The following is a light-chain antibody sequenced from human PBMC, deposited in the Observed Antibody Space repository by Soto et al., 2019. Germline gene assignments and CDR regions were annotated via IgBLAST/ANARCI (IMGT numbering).Light chain of an antibody. Sequence: EIVLTQSPATLSLSPGEGATLSCRASQSISKYLVWYQQKPGQAPRVLIYDTSKRATGIPARFSGTGSGTDFTLTISSLEPEDFAVYYCQQRSDWPVTFGPATKVDI. CDR1: QSISKY. CDR2: DTS. CDR3: QQRSDWPVT. V-gene: IGKV3-11*01. J-gene: IGKJ3*01.